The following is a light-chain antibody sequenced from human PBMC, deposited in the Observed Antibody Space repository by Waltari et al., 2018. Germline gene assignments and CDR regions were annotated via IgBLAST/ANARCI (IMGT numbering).Light chain of an antibody. J-gene: IGLJ2*01. Sequence: QSALTQPRSVSGSPGQSVTISCTGISSDVNVYKYVSWYQHHPGKAPKLMLYDVNKWPSWVPVRFSGSKSGNTAPLTISGLQADDEADYYCCSYECVFTSVIFGGGTKLTVL. CDR2: DVN. CDR1: SSDVNVYKY. CDR3: CSYECVFTSVI. V-gene: IGLV2-11*01.